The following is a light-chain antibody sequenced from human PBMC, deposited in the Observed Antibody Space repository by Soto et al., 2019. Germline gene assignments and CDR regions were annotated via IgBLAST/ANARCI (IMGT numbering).Light chain of an antibody. V-gene: IGLV2-14*03. CDR1: SSDVGGYIY. Sequence: QSVLTQPASVSGSPGQSITISCTGTSSDVGGYIYVSWYQHHPGKAPKLMIYDVSNRPSGVSNRFSGSKSGNTASLTISGLQAEDEADYYCNSYTASSTYVFGTGTQLTVL. J-gene: IGLJ1*01. CDR3: NSYTASSTYV. CDR2: DVS.